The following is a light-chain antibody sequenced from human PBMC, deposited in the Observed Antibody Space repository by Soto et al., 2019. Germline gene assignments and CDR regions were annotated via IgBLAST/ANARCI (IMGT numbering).Light chain of an antibody. CDR3: SSYTSSTAYV. Sequence: SVLTQPASVSGSPGQSITISCTGTSSDVGGYNYVSWYQLHPGKAPKLILYEVTNRPSGVSDRFSGSKSGNTASLTISGLQAEDEADYYCSSYTSSTAYVFGTGTKVTV. V-gene: IGLV2-14*01. J-gene: IGLJ1*01. CDR2: EVT. CDR1: SSDVGGYNY.